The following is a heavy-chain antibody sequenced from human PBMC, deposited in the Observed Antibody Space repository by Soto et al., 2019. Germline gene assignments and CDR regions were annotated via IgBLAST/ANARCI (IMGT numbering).Heavy chain of an antibody. J-gene: IGHJ4*02. Sequence: EVQLVESGGGLVQPGGSLRLSCTASGFTFSDSWMTWVRQAPGKGLEWVARIKPDESEKKYADSVKGRFSISRDNAKNSMYLQMNSLTAEDTAVYFCAKRRGAGGHFDYWGQGALVTVSS. CDR3: AKRRGAGGHFDY. V-gene: IGHV3-7*03. CDR1: GFTFSDSW. CDR2: IKPDESEK. D-gene: IGHD2-15*01.